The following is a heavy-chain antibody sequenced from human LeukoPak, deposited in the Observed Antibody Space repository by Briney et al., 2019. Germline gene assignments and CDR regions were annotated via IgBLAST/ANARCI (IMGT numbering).Heavy chain of an antibody. CDR1: GFTLSDYY. D-gene: IGHD3-10*02. Sequence: GGSLRLSCAASGFTLSDYYMTWIRQAPGKGLEWISYITSSGSTKYYADSVEGRFTISRDNAKNSLYLQMNSLRAEDTAVYYCARDVRVSRLDDFDYWGQGTLVTVSS. CDR3: ARDVRVSRLDDFDY. J-gene: IGHJ4*02. V-gene: IGHV3-11*04. CDR2: ITSSGSTK.